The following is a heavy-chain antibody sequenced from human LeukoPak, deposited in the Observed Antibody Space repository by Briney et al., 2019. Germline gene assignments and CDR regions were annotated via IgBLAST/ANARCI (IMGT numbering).Heavy chain of an antibody. CDR2: IYSSGGT. CDR3: ARGEGGPFDY. D-gene: IGHD2-15*01. Sequence: SSETLSLTCTVSGGSISGYYWSWIRQPAGKGLEWIGRIYSSGGTNYKPSLKSRVTMSADTSKNQFSLKLSSVTAADTAVYYCARGEGGPFDYWGQGTLVTVSS. V-gene: IGHV4-4*07. J-gene: IGHJ4*02. CDR1: GGSISGYY.